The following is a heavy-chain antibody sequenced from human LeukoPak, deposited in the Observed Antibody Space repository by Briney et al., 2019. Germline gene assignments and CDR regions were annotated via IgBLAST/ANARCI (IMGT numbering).Heavy chain of an antibody. J-gene: IGHJ5*02. CDR3: ARLGPLLVWSGNWFDH. V-gene: IGHV4-59*08. CDR2: IYYSGST. D-gene: IGHD3-3*01. CDR1: GGSISYYY. Sequence: KPSETLSLTCAVSGGSISYYYWSWVRQPPGKGLEWVGDIYYSGSTNYNPSLKSRVTISVDTPKNQFSLKLSSVTAADAAVYYCARLGPLLVWSGNWFDHWGQGTLVTVSS.